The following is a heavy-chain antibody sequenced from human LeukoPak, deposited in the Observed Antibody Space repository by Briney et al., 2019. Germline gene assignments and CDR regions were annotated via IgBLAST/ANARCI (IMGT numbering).Heavy chain of an antibody. V-gene: IGHV3-23*01. D-gene: IGHD3-22*01. J-gene: IGHJ1*01. CDR3: AKGPPSTMIVVVTRPKYFQH. CDR1: GSTFSSSA. CDR2: ISGSGGST. Sequence: GGSLRLSCAASGSTFSSSAMSWVRQAPGKGLEWVSAISGSGGSTYYADSVKGRFTISRDDSKNTLYLQMNSLRAEDTAVYYCAKGPPSTMIVVVTRPKYFQHWGQGTLVTVSS.